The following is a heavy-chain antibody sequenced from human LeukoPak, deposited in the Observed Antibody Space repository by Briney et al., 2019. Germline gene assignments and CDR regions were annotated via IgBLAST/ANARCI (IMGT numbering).Heavy chain of an antibody. Sequence: PSETLSLTCAVYGGSFSGYYWSWIRQPPGKGLEWIGEINHSGSTNYNPSLKSRVTITVDTSNNQSSLKASSVTAADNAVYYCARARAIYYDFWSGYPYMDVWGKGTTVTVSS. J-gene: IGHJ6*03. D-gene: IGHD3-3*01. CDR3: ARARAIYYDFWSGYPYMDV. CDR1: GGSFSGYY. V-gene: IGHV4-34*01. CDR2: INHSGST.